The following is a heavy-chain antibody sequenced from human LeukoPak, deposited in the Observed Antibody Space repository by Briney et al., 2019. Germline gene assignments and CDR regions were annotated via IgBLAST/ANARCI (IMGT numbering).Heavy chain of an antibody. CDR3: ARPYSSNWYGAFHI. Sequence: SETLSLTCTVFGGPISSYYWSWIRQPPGKGLEWIGYVSYRGNTNYNPSLKSRVTISVDTSKNQFSLKLTSVTAADTAVYYCARPYSSNWYGAFHIWGQGTMVTVSS. CDR1: GGPISSYY. D-gene: IGHD6-13*01. CDR2: VSYRGNT. J-gene: IGHJ3*02. V-gene: IGHV4-59*01.